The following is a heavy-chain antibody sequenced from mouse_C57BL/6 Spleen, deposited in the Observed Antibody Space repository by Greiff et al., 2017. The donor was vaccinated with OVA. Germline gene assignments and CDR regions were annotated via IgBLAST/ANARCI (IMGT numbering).Heavy chain of an antibody. CDR2: IYPGDGDT. Sequence: QVQLQQSGAELVKPGASVKISCKASGYAFSSYWMNWVKQRPGKGLEWIGQIYPGDGDTNYNGKFKGKATLTADKSSSTAYMQLSRLTSEDSAVYLCARGGIYYYGSGAMDYWGQGTSVTVSS. CDR3: ARGGIYYYGSGAMDY. CDR1: GYAFSSYW. J-gene: IGHJ4*01. D-gene: IGHD1-1*01. V-gene: IGHV1-80*01.